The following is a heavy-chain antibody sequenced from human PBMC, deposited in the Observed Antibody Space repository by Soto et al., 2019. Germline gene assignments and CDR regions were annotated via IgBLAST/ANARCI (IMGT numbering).Heavy chain of an antibody. CDR3: ARGFGAARNYYYYGMDV. V-gene: IGHV4-34*01. J-gene: IGHJ6*02. D-gene: IGHD6-6*01. CDR2: INHSGST. Sequence: PSETLSLTCAVYGGSFSGYYWSWIRQPPGKGLEWIGEINHSGSTNYNPSLKSRATISVDTSKNQFSLKLSSVTAADTAVYYCARGFGAARNYYYYGMDVWGQGTTVTVSS. CDR1: GGSFSGYY.